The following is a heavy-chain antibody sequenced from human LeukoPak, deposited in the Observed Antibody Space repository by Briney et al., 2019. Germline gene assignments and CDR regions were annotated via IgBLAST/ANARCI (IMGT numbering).Heavy chain of an antibody. CDR2: INHSGST. CDR1: GGSFSGYY. V-gene: IGHV4-34*01. Sequence: PSETLSLTCAVYGGSFSGYYWSWIRQPPGKGLEWIGEINHSGSTNYNPSLKSRVTISVDTSKNQFSLKLTSVTAADTAAYYCAREGNYYGSGSYYYAYWGQGTLVTVSS. D-gene: IGHD3-10*01. CDR3: AREGNYYGSGSYYYAY. J-gene: IGHJ4*02.